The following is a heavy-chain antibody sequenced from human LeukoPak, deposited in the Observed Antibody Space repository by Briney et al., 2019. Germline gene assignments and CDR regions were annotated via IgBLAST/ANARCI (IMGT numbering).Heavy chain of an antibody. Sequence: SQTLSLTCTVSGGSISSGGYYWSWIRQHPGKGLEWIGYIYYSGSTYYNPSLKSRVTISVDTSKNQFSLKLSSVTAADTAVYYCARGSMTTKNWFDPWGQGTLVTVSS. D-gene: IGHD4-11*01. CDR2: IYYSGST. V-gene: IGHV4-31*03. CDR3: ARGSMTTKNWFDP. J-gene: IGHJ5*02. CDR1: GGSISSGGYY.